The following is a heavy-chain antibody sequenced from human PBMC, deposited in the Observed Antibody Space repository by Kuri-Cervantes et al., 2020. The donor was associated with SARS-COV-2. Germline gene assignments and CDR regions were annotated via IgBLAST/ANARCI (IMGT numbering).Heavy chain of an antibody. J-gene: IGHJ4*02. CDR3: ARDHNDFWSGYYPLDY. CDR2: ISGSGSYI. Sequence: GGSLRLSCAASGFTFSSYSMNWVRQAPGKALEWVSSISGSGSYIYYADSVKGRFTISKESGENSLYLHMNSLRGDDTAVYYCARDHNDFWSGYYPLDYWGQGTLVTVSS. D-gene: IGHD3-3*01. V-gene: IGHV3-21*01. CDR1: GFTFSSYS.